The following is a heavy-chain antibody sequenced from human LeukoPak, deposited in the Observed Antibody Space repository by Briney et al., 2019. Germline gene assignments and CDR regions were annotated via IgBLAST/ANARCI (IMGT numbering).Heavy chain of an antibody. Sequence: GGSLRLSCAASGFTFSDYYMSWIRQAPGKGLEWVSYISFSGSSIYYADSVKGRFTISRDNAKNSLYLQMNSLRAEDTAVYYCVGEAVAGTDYWGQGTLVTVSS. CDR2: ISFSGSSI. V-gene: IGHV3-11*04. CDR1: GFTFSDYY. J-gene: IGHJ4*02. CDR3: VGEAVAGTDY. D-gene: IGHD6-19*01.